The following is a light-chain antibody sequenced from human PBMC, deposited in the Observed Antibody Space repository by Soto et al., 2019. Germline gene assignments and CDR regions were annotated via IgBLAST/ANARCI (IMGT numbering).Light chain of an antibody. Sequence: EIVLTQSPGTLSLSPGERATLSCRASQSINSWYLAWYQQRPGRAPSLLIYGASNRATGIPVRFSGSGYGTDFTLTITRLEPEDFAVYYCHHYDDSPPFSFGPGTKVDVK. CDR1: QSINSWY. V-gene: IGKV3-20*01. CDR3: HHYDDSPPFS. J-gene: IGKJ3*01. CDR2: GAS.